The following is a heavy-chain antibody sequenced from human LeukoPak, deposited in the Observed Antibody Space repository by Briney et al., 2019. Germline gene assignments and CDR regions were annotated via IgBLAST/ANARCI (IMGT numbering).Heavy chain of an antibody. CDR2: ITWNGAST. Sequence: PGGPLRLSCAASGFTFDDYGMSWVRQAPGKGLEWVTGITWNGASTGFADSVKGRFTISRDNSKNTLYLQMNSLRAEDTAVYYCAKDIGGSGDGFDYWGQGTLVTVSS. CDR1: GFTFDDYG. CDR3: AKDIGGSGDGFDY. D-gene: IGHD3-10*01. V-gene: IGHV3-20*04. J-gene: IGHJ4*02.